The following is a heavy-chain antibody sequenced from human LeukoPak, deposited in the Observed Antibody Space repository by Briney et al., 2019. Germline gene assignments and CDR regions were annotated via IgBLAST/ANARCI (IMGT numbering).Heavy chain of an antibody. CDR2: ISVYNGNT. J-gene: IGHJ4*02. D-gene: IGHD6-19*01. Sequence: ASVKLSCKASGYTFITYGVTWVRQAPGQGLGWMGWISVYNGNTNYVEKLQGRVIMTTDTSTNTAYMELRSLRSDDTAMYYCARDIPQEAVSGGIDYWGQGTLVTVSS. CDR1: GYTFITYG. CDR3: ARDIPQEAVSGGIDY. V-gene: IGHV1-18*01.